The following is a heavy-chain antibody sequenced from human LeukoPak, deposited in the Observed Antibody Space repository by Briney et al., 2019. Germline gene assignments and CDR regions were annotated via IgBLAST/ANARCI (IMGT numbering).Heavy chain of an antibody. V-gene: IGHV4-39*07. J-gene: IGHJ2*01. Sequence: PSETLSLTCTVSGGSIRSNSYYWGWVRQPPGKGLEWIGSIYYSGSTYYNPSLKSRVTISVDTSKNQFSLELNSVTAADTAVYFCARLWSGSRPPDLWGRGTLVTVSS. D-gene: IGHD3-3*01. CDR3: ARLWSGSRPPDL. CDR2: IYYSGST. CDR1: GGSIRSNSYY.